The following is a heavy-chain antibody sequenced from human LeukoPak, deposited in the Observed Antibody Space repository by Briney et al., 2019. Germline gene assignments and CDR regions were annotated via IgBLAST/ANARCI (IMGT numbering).Heavy chain of an antibody. CDR3: APPSYYYEANGYSVA. D-gene: IGHD3-22*01. CDR1: GGSFSGYY. V-gene: IGHV4-34*01. Sequence: SETLSLTCAVYGGSFSGYYWSWIRQPPGKGLEWIGEINHSGSTNYNPSLKSRVTISVDTSKNQFSLKLSSVTAADTAVYYCAPPSYYYEANGYSVAWGQGTLVTVSS. J-gene: IGHJ5*02. CDR2: INHSGST.